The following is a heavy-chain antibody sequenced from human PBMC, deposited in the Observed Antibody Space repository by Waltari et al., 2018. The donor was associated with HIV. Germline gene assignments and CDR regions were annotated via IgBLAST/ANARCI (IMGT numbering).Heavy chain of an antibody. J-gene: IGHJ6*02. V-gene: IGHV4-4*07. CDR2: IYTSGST. CDR1: GGSISRYH. Sequence: QVQLQESGPGLVTPSETLSLTCTVSGGSISRYHWSWHRQPAGKGLEWMGRIYTSGSTNYNPSLKSRVTMSVDTSKNQFSLKLSSVTAADTAVYYCASDSMVYYGMDVWGQGTTVTVSS. D-gene: IGHD2-8*01. CDR3: ASDSMVYYGMDV.